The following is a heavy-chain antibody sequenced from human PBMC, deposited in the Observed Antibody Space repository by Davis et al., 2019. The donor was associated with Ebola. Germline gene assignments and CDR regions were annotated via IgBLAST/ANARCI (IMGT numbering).Heavy chain of an antibody. CDR3: ARDQFVSWFGELLTHYYYYGMDV. J-gene: IGHJ6*02. CDR1: GFNFSGSS. Sequence: GESLKISCAGYGFNFSGSSIHWVRQASGRGLEWVGHIRSKTNSYATAFAASVKGRFTISRDNAKNTLYLQMNSLRAEDTAVYYCARDQFVSWFGELLTHYYYYGMDVWGQGTTVTVSS. CDR2: IRSKTNSYAT. D-gene: IGHD3-10*01. V-gene: IGHV3-73*01.